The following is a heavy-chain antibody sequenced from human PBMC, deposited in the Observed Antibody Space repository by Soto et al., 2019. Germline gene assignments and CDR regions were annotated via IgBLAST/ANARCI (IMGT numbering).Heavy chain of an antibody. CDR1: GGSINNHY. J-gene: IGHJ4*02. D-gene: IGHD7-27*01. CDR2: IYYTGTT. V-gene: IGHV4-59*11. CDR3: ARANWYSEY. Sequence: QVHLQESGPGLVKPSETLSLTCTVSGGSINNHYWSWIRQPPGKGLEWIGYIYYTGTTNYNPSLKSPVTMSVDTSKNQFSLNLTSLTAADTAIYYCARANWYSEYWGQGTLITVSS.